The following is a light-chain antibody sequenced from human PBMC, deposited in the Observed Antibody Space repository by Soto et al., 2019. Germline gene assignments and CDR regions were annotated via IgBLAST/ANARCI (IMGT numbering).Light chain of an antibody. V-gene: IGKV1-39*01. CDR1: QSISDY. Sequence: DIQMTQSPSSLSASVGDRVPITCRASQSISDYLNWYQQKPGKAPQLLIYATSSLQSGVPSRFSGRGSGTDFTLTISSLQPEDFATYYCQQSHSTPPTFGGGTKVEIK. CDR2: ATS. J-gene: IGKJ4*01. CDR3: QQSHSTPPT.